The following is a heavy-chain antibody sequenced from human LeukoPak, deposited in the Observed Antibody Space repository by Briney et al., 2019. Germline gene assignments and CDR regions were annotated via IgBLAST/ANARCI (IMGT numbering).Heavy chain of an antibody. V-gene: IGHV4-34*01. CDR1: GGSFSGYY. CDR3: TGNYYGSGSYADFDY. Sequence: SETLSLTCAVYGGSFSGYYWSWIRQPPGKGLEWIGEINHSGSTNYNPSLKSRVTISVDTSKNQFSLKLSSVTAEDTAVYYCTGNYYGSGSYADFDYWGQGTLVTVSS. J-gene: IGHJ4*02. D-gene: IGHD3-10*01. CDR2: INHSGST.